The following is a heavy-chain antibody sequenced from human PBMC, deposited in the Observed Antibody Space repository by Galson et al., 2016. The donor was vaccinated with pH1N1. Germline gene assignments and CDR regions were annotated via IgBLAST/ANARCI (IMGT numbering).Heavy chain of an antibody. J-gene: IGHJ4*02. V-gene: IGHV1-2*02. D-gene: IGHD1-26*01. CDR2: INPNSDVT. CDR3: ARDSKGGIPFHY. CDR1: GYTFTDYY. Sequence: SVKVSCKASGYTFTDYYIRWVRQAPGKGLEWMGWINPNSDVTKYAQKFQDRVTMTRDTSINTAYMELSGLTSDDTAVYYCARDSKGGIPFHYWGQGTLVTLSS.